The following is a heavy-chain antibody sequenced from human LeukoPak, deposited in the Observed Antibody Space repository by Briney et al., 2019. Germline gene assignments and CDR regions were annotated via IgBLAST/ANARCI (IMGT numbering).Heavy chain of an antibody. Sequence: PSETLSLTCTVSGGSISSSSYYWGWIRQPPGKGLEWIGSIYYSGSTYYNPSLKSRVTISVDTSKNQFSLKLSSVTAADTAVYYCARLGIAARRALGYYYYYMDVWGKGTTVTVSS. D-gene: IGHD6-6*01. CDR2: IYYSGST. V-gene: IGHV4-39*01. CDR3: ARLGIAARRALGYYYYYMDV. CDR1: GGSISSSSYY. J-gene: IGHJ6*03.